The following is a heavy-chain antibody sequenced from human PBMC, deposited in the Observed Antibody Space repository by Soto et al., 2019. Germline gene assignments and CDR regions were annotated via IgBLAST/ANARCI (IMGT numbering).Heavy chain of an antibody. V-gene: IGHV3-15*01. D-gene: IGHD2-8*01. Sequence: EVQLVESGGGLVKPGGSLRLSCAASGFTFSNAWMSWVRQAPGKGLEWVGRIKSKTDGGTTDYAAPVKGRFTISRDDSKNTLYLQMNSLKTEDTAVYYCTTDRVYCTNGVCYTADYWGQGTLVTVSS. CDR1: GFTFSNAW. J-gene: IGHJ4*02. CDR2: IKSKTDGGTT. CDR3: TTDRVYCTNGVCYTADY.